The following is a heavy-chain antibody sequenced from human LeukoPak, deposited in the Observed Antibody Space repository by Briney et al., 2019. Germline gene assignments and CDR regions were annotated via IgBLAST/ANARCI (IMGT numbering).Heavy chain of an antibody. CDR3: AKDKVGYYGSGSRHYYYYYYMDV. CDR2: ISYDGSNK. CDR1: GFTFSSYA. J-gene: IGHJ6*03. Sequence: GGSLRLSCAASGFTFSSYAMHWVRQAPGKGLEWVAVISYDGSNKYYADSVKGRFTISRDNSKNTLYLQMNSLRAEDTAVYYCAKDKVGYYGSGSRHYYYYYYMDVWGKGTTVTISS. V-gene: IGHV3-30*04. D-gene: IGHD3-10*01.